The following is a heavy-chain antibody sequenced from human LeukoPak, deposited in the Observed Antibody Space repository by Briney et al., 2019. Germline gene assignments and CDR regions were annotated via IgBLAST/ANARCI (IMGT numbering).Heavy chain of an antibody. J-gene: IGHJ4*02. CDR1: GFTFDDYT. V-gene: IGHV3-43*01. D-gene: IGHD3-22*01. CDR3: AKDMRDTYYYDSSGSFDY. Sequence: GGSLRLSCAASGFTFDDYTMHWVRQAPGKGLEWVSLIGWDGGSTYYADSVKGRFTISRDNSKNSLYLQMNSLRTEDTALYYCAKDMRDTYYYDSSGSFDYWGQGTLVTVSS. CDR2: IGWDGGST.